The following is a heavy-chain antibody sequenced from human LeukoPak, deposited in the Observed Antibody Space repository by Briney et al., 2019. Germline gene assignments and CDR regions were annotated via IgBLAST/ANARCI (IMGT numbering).Heavy chain of an antibody. D-gene: IGHD6-19*01. CDR3: ARGRGIFYSSGWYLFDI. CDR1: GGSISSSSYY. V-gene: IGHV4-39*07. CDR2: IYYSGST. Sequence: PSETLSLTCTVSGGSISSSSYYWGWIRQPPGKGLEWIGSIYYSGSTYYNPSLKSRVTISVDTSKNQFSLKLSSMTAADTAVYYCARGRGIFYSSGWYLFDIWGQGTMVTVSS. J-gene: IGHJ3*02.